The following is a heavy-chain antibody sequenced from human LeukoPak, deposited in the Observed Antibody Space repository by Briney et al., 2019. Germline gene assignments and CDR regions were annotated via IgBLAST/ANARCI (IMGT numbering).Heavy chain of an antibody. V-gene: IGHV3-23*01. Sequence: PGGSLRLSCAASGFTFSNYAMTWVRQAPGKWLEWVSSISGSGGTSYYADSVKSRFTISRDSAKNMLFLQMNRLRAEDTAVYYCAKSPYFYNSGRSVDVWGKGTTVTVSS. CDR3: AKSPYFYNSGRSVDV. CDR1: GFTFSNYA. D-gene: IGHD3-10*01. J-gene: IGHJ6*04. CDR2: ISGSGGTS.